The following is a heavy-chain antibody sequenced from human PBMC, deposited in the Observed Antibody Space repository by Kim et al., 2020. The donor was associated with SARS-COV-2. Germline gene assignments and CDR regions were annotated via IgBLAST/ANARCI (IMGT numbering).Heavy chain of an antibody. Sequence: SETLSLTCTVSGGSISDSRSYWGWIRQTPGKGLEWIGAIYYTGSTSYNPSLKSRLTISVDTSQNQFSLKLSSVTAADTAVYFCSRSPRSWVNWCDPWGQG. CDR3: SRSPRSWVNWCDP. J-gene: IGHJ5*02. D-gene: IGHD3-10*01. V-gene: IGHV4-39*01. CDR1: GGSISDSRSY. CDR2: IYYTGST.